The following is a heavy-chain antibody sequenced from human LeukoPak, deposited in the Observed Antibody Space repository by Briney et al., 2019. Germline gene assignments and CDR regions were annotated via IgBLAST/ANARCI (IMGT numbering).Heavy chain of an antibody. CDR3: TRDGQYYGMDV. V-gene: IGHV3-21*01. CDR2: IRSSSSYI. Sequence: KTGGSLRLSCAASAIIFNSYTMNWVRQAPGKGLEWVSAIRSSSSYIYYADSVKGRFTISRDNAKNSLYLQMNSLRAEDTAVYYCTRDGQYYGMDVWGQGTTVTVSS. CDR1: AIIFNSYT. J-gene: IGHJ6*02.